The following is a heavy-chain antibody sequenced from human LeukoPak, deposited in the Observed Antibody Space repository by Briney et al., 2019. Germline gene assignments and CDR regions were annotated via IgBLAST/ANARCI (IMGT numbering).Heavy chain of an antibody. Sequence: GASVKVSCKASGYTFTSYGISWVRQAPGQGLEWMGWISAYNGNTNYAQKLQGRVTMTTDTSTSTAYMELRSLRSDDTAVYYCARVTGITMVRGVKGWFDPWGQGTLVTVSS. V-gene: IGHV1-18*01. CDR3: ARVTGITMVRGVKGWFDP. J-gene: IGHJ5*02. D-gene: IGHD3-10*01. CDR2: ISAYNGNT. CDR1: GYTFTSYG.